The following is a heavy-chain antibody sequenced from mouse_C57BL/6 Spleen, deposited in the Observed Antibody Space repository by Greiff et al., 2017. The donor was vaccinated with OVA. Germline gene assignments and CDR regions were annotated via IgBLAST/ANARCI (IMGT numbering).Heavy chain of an antibody. V-gene: IGHV1-64*01. CDR2: IHPNSGST. J-gene: IGHJ2*01. CDR1: GYTFTSYW. Sequence: VKLQQPGAELVKPGASVKLSCKASGYTFTSYWMHWVKQRPGQGLEWIGMIHPNSGSTNYNEKFKSKATLTVDKSSSTAYMQLSSLTSEDSAVYYCARWDTTVEHDYWGQGTTLTVSS. CDR3: ARWDTTVEHDY. D-gene: IGHD1-1*01.